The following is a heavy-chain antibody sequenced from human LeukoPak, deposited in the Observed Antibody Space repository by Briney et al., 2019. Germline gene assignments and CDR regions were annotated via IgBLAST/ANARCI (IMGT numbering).Heavy chain of an antibody. CDR2: ISTSGGNT. D-gene: IGHD6-25*01. J-gene: IGHJ4*02. V-gene: IGHV3-23*01. CDR1: GFTFSNYD. Sequence: GGSLRLSCAASGFTFSNYDMNWVRQAPGKGLEWVSSISTSGGNTYYADSVKGRFTISRDNSKNTLCLRMNSLSAEDTAVYYCAKARTAAYYFDYWGQGTLVAVSS. CDR3: AKARTAAYYFDY.